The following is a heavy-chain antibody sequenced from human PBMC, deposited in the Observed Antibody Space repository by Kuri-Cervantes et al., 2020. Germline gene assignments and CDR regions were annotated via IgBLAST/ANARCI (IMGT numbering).Heavy chain of an antibody. CDR1: GFTFSSYS. CDR2: IWYDGSNK. Sequence: GGSLRLSCAASGFTFSSYSMNWVRQAPGKGLEWVAVIWYDGSNKYYADSVKGRFTISRDNAKNSLYLQMNSLRAEDTAVYYCAREKTKWASTIVYYFDYWGQGTLVTVSS. D-gene: IGHD5/OR15-5a*01. CDR3: AREKTKWASTIVYYFDY. V-gene: IGHV3-33*08. J-gene: IGHJ4*02.